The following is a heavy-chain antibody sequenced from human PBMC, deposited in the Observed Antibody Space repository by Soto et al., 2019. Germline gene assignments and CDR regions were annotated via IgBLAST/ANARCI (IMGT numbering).Heavy chain of an antibody. CDR2: IYTSGST. CDR1: GGSISSYY. Sequence: SETLSLTCTVSGGSISSYYWSWIRQPAGKGLEWIGRIYTSGSTNYNPSLKSRVTMSVETSKNQFSLKLSSVTAADTAVYYCARDNRKDYGSGSLFVFWFDPWGQGTLVTVSS. CDR3: ARDNRKDYGSGSLFVFWFDP. J-gene: IGHJ5*02. V-gene: IGHV4-4*07. D-gene: IGHD3-10*01.